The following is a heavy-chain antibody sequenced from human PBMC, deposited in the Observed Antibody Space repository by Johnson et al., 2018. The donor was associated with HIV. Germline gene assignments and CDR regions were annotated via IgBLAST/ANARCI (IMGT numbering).Heavy chain of an antibody. CDR2: IGYDGSNK. CDR1: GFTFRSYG. J-gene: IGHJ3*02. CDR3: ARDRNCGGDCDAFDI. Sequence: QVQLVESGGGVVQPGRSLRLSCAASGFTFRSYGMHWVRQAPGKGLEWVAVIGYDGSNKYYADSVKGRFTISRDNSKNTLYLQMNSLRAEDTAVYYGARDRNCGGDCDAFDIWGQGKMVTVSS. V-gene: IGHV3-33*08. D-gene: IGHD2-21*02.